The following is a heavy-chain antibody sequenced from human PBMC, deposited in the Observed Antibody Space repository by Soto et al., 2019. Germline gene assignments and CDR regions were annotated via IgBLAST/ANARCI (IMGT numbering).Heavy chain of an antibody. D-gene: IGHD6-19*01. J-gene: IGHJ3*02. V-gene: IGHV2-5*02. Sequence: QITLKESGPPLVKPTQTLTLTCTFSGFSLSTSGVGVGWIRQPPGKAQEWVALIYWDDDKRYSPSLKSRLTISKDTSKDQVVLTMTNMDPVDTATYYCAQLTVAGTVGAFHIWGQGTMVTVSS. CDR1: GFSLSTSGVG. CDR2: IYWDDDK. CDR3: AQLTVAGTVGAFHI.